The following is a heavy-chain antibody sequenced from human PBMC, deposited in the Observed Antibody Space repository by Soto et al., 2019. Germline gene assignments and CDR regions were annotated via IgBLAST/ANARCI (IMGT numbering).Heavy chain of an antibody. D-gene: IGHD1-20*01. J-gene: IGHJ6*02. V-gene: IGHV3-30*18. Sequence: GGSVRLSCVGSGSTVSDYGVHWVRQAPGKGLEWVALISFDGSEEYYADSVRGRFTLSRDNSKDNIYLEMNGLRPEDSAVYYCAKSAGACRHQYKGMDVWGQGTTVTVSS. CDR3: AKSAGACRHQYKGMDV. CDR1: GSTVSDYG. CDR2: ISFDGSEE.